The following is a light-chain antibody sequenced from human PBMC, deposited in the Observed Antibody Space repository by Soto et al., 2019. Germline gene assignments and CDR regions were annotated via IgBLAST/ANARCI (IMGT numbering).Light chain of an antibody. Sequence: EIVMTQSPATLSVSPGEGATLSCRASQGIGSTLAWYQHKPGQTPRLLIYDASTRATGVPARFSGSGSGTEFTLTISSLEPEDFAGYSCQQRSYWPPQTFGQGTKVDIK. J-gene: IGKJ1*01. V-gene: IGKV3D-11*03. CDR1: QGIGST. CDR2: DAS. CDR3: QQRSYWPPQT.